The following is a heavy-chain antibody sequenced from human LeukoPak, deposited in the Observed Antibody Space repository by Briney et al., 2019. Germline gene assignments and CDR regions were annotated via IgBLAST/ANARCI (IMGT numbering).Heavy chain of an antibody. CDR2: TYYSGST. CDR3: ARVDCSGGSCYYFDY. Sequence: SQTLSLTCTVSGGSISSGDYYWSWIRQPPGKGLEWIGYTYYSGSTYYNPSLKSRVTISVDTSKNQFSLKLSSVTAADTAVYYCARVDCSGGSCYYFDYWGQGTLVTVSS. D-gene: IGHD2-15*01. J-gene: IGHJ4*02. V-gene: IGHV4-30-4*01. CDR1: GGSISSGDYY.